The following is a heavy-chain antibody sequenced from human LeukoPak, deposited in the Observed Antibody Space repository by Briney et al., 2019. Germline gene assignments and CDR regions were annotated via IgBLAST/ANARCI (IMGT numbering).Heavy chain of an antibody. CDR1: GYTFTGYY. Sequence: GASVKVSCKASGYTFTGYYMHWVRQAPGQGLEWMGRINPNSGGTNYAQKFQGRVTMTRDTSISTAYMGLSRLRSDDTAVYYCASAYRNYGSGSYYNGFDPWGQGTLVTVSS. CDR3: ASAYRNYGSGSYYNGFDP. CDR2: INPNSGGT. J-gene: IGHJ5*02. V-gene: IGHV1-2*06. D-gene: IGHD3-10*01.